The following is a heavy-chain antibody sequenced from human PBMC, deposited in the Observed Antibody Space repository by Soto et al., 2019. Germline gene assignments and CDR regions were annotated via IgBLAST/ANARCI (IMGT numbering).Heavy chain of an antibody. CDR2: ISAYNGNA. J-gene: IGHJ6*02. D-gene: IGHD3-3*01. CDR3: ARTIFGVVNPREYYYGMDV. CDR1: GYTFTSYG. Sequence: GASVKVSCKASGYTFTSYGISWVRQAPGQGLEWMGWISAYNGNANYAQKLQGRVTMTTDTSTSTAYMELRSLRSDDTAVYYCARTIFGVVNPREYYYGMDVWGQGTTVTVSS. V-gene: IGHV1-18*01.